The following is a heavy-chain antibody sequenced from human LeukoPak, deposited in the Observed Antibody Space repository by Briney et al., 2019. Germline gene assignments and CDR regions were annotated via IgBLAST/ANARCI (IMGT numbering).Heavy chain of an antibody. V-gene: IGHV4-38-2*02. Sequence: SETLSLTCTVSGYSISSGYYWGWIRQPPGKGLEWIGSIYHSGSTYYNPSLKSRVTISVDTSKNQFSLKLSSVTAADTAVYYCARVSGGLVITAEAFDLWGRGTLVTVSS. CDR1: GYSISSGYY. CDR3: ARVSGGLVITAEAFDL. J-gene: IGHJ2*01. D-gene: IGHD3-22*01. CDR2: IYHSGST.